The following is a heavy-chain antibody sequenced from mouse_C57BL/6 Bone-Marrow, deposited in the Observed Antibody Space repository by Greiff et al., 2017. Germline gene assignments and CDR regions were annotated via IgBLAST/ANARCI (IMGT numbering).Heavy chain of an antibody. J-gene: IGHJ4*01. CDR2: IWSGGST. CDR3: ARYYYGRDAMDY. D-gene: IGHD1-1*01. CDR1: GFSLTSYG. V-gene: IGHV2-2*01. Sequence: VQLVESGPGLVQPSQSLSITCTVSGFSLTSYGVHWVRQSPGKGLEWLGVIWSGGSTDYNAAFISRLSISKDNSKSQVFFKINSLQADDTAIYCCARYYYGRDAMDYWGQGTSVTVSS.